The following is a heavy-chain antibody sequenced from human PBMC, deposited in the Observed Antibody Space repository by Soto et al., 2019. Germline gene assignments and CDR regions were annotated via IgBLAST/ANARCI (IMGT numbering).Heavy chain of an antibody. CDR1: GFTFSTYA. CDR3: AKGVNYYDSSGYYSYYYNGMDV. D-gene: IGHD3-22*01. CDR2: ISGSGGST. Sequence: GGSLRLSCAASGFTFSTYAMSWVRQAPGKRLEWVSAISGSGGSTYYADSVKGRFTISRDNSKSTLYLQMDSLRAEDTAVYYCAKGVNYYDSSGYYSYYYNGMDVWGQGTTVTVSS. V-gene: IGHV3-23*01. J-gene: IGHJ6*02.